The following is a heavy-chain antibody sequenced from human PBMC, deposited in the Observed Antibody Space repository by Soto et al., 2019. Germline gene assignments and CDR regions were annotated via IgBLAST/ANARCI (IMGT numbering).Heavy chain of an antibody. Sequence: GGSLRLSCAASGFTFSDYYMTWIRQAPGKGLDWVSYISSRGSTIYYADSVKGRFTISRDNAENSLFLQMNSLRAEDTAIYYCARAPPPIGTRKYYYYMDVWGKGTTVTVSS. CDR1: GFTFSDYY. J-gene: IGHJ6*03. V-gene: IGHV3-11*01. CDR3: ARAPPPIGTRKYYYYMDV. CDR2: ISSRGSTI. D-gene: IGHD1-1*01.